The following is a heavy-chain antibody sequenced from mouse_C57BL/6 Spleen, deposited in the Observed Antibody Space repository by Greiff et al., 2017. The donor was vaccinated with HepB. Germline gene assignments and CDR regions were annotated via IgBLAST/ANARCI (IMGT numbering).Heavy chain of an antibody. V-gene: IGHV5-9-1*02. Sequence: EVHLVESGEGLVKPGGSLKLSCAASGFTFSSYAMSWVRQTPEKRLEWVAYISSGGDYIYYADTVKGRFTISRDNARNTLYLQMSSLKSEDTAMYYSTSSATIVTPYWYFDVWGTGTTVTVSS. D-gene: IGHD2-5*01. CDR3: TSSATIVTPYWYFDV. J-gene: IGHJ1*03. CDR2: ISSGGDYI. CDR1: GFTFSSYA.